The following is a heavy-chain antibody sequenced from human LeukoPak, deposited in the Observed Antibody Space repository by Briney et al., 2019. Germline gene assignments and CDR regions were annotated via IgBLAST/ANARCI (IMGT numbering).Heavy chain of an antibody. CDR1: GFTFSSYW. J-gene: IGHJ4*02. D-gene: IGHD3-10*01. Sequence: PGGSLRLSCAASGFTFSSYWMSWVRQAPGKGLEWVANIKQDGSEKYYVDSVKGRFTISRDNAKNSLYLQMNSLGAEDTAVYYCAKAKSMVQPEYFDYWGQGTLVTVSS. CDR3: AKAKSMVQPEYFDY. V-gene: IGHV3-7*01. CDR2: IKQDGSEK.